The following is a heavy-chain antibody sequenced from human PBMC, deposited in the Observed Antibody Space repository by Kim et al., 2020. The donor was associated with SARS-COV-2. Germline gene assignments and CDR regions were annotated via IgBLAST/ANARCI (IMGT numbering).Heavy chain of an antibody. Sequence: GGSLRLSCAASGFTFSSYGMHWVRQAPGKGLEWVAVIWYDGSNKYYADSVKGRFTISRDNSKNTLYLQMNSLRAEDTAVYYCARDRKSWYCSSTSCYYYYYYGMDVWGQGTTVTVSS. CDR1: GFTFSSYG. D-gene: IGHD2-2*01. CDR3: ARDRKSWYCSSTSCYYYYYYGMDV. CDR2: IWYDGSNK. J-gene: IGHJ6*02. V-gene: IGHV3-33*01.